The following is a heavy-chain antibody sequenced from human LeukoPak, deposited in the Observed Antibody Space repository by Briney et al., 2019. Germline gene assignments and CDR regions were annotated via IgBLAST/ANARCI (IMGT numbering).Heavy chain of an antibody. CDR2: IHYTGTT. Sequence: SETLSLTCIVSGGSINSHYWSWIRQPPGKGLERIEDIHYTGTTKYNPSVKSRVTISIDTSKNQFSLELSSVTATDTAVYFCATNRVGTYDRPFDIWGQGTMVTVSS. D-gene: IGHD1-26*01. CDR1: GGSINSHY. CDR3: ATNRVGTYDRPFDI. J-gene: IGHJ3*02. V-gene: IGHV4-59*08.